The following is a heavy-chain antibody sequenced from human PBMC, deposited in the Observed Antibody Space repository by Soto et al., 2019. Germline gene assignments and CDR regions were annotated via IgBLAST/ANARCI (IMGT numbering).Heavy chain of an antibody. CDR3: VREAPCSNGVCQFDY. J-gene: IGHJ4*02. CDR1: GFTFSPYE. CDR2: ISSSGSTI. D-gene: IGHD2-8*01. Sequence: AGGSLRLSCAASGFTFSPYEMSWVRQAPGKGLEWISYISSSGSTIHYADSVKGRFSISRDNAKKSLFLQMNSLRAEDTAVYYCVREAPCSNGVCQFDYWGQGTLVTVSS. V-gene: IGHV3-48*03.